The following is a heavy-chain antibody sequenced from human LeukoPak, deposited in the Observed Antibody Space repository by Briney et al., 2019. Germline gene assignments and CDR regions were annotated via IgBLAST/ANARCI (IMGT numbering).Heavy chain of an antibody. Sequence: ASVKVSCKVSGYTLTDLSMHWVRQAPGKGLEWMGGFDPEDGETIYAQKFQGRVTITADKSTSTAYMELSSLRSEDTAVYYCARNLKPYYYGSGSPRNYYFDYWGQGTLVTVSS. CDR2: FDPEDGET. D-gene: IGHD3-10*01. CDR3: ARNLKPYYYGSGSPRNYYFDY. CDR1: GYTLTDLS. J-gene: IGHJ4*02. V-gene: IGHV1-24*01.